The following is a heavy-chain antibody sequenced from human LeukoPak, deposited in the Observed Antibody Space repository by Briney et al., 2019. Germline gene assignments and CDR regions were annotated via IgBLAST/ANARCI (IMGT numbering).Heavy chain of an antibody. J-gene: IGHJ4*02. Sequence: AGSGCICSGYWMSWLHNTPGTRLEWVAYIKPDGSEKYYVDSVKGRFTISRDNAKNSLYLQMNSLRDDDTAVYYCTRDRVAGFWGQGTLVAVSS. CDR1: GCICSGYW. D-gene: IGHD6-19*01. V-gene: IGHV3-7*01. CDR2: IKPDGSEK. CDR3: TRDRVAGF.